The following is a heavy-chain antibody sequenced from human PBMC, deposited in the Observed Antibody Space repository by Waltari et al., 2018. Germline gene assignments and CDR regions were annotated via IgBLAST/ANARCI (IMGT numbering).Heavy chain of an antibody. CDR3: ARRTSGGVPPNYGMDV. Sequence: QVQLVQSGAEVKKPGSSVKVSCKASGGTFSSYAISWVRPAPGQGLEWMGRIIPIFGTANYAQKFQGRVTITADKSTSTAYMELSSLRSEDTAVYYCARRTSGGVPPNYGMDVWGQGTTVTVSS. J-gene: IGHJ6*02. CDR1: GGTFSSYA. D-gene: IGHD2-8*02. CDR2: IIPIFGTA. V-gene: IGHV1-69*08.